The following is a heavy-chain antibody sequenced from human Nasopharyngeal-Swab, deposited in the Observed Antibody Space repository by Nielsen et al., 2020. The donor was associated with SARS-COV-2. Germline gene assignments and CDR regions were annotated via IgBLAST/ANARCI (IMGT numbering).Heavy chain of an antibody. J-gene: IGHJ3*02. CDR2: INHSGST. CDR3: ARRAVLRYPWPTKMGNAFDI. V-gene: IGHV4-34*01. Sequence: SETLSFTCAVYGGSFSGYYWSWIRQPPGKGLEWIGEINHSGSTNYNPSLKSRVTISVDTSKNQFSLKLSSVTAADTAVYYCARRAVLRYPWPTKMGNAFDIWGQGTMVTVSS. D-gene: IGHD3-9*01. CDR1: GGSFSGYY.